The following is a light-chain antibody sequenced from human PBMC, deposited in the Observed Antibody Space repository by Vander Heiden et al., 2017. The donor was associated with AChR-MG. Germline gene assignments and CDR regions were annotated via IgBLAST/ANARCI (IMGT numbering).Light chain of an antibody. J-gene: IGKJ2*01. Sequence: DIKMTQSPSTLSASVGDSVTITCRASQCISSWLAWYQQKPGQAPNLLIYKASSLDSGVPSRFSGSGSGTEFTLTVSSLQPDDFATYYCQHYNGYPYTFGQGTKLEIK. CDR3: QHYNGYPYT. CDR1: QCISSW. CDR2: KAS. V-gene: IGKV1-5*03.